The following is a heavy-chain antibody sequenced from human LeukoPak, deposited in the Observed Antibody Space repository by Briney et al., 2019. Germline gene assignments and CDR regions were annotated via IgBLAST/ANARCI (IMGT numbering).Heavy chain of an antibody. CDR3: ASLTTKVEMATID. CDR2: IKQDGNEK. J-gene: IGHJ4*02. CDR1: GFTFSSFW. V-gene: IGHV3-7*02. D-gene: IGHD5-24*01. Sequence: GGSLRLSCAASGFTFSSFWMGWVRQAPGKGLEWVANIKQDGNEKYYVDSVKGRITISRDNAEKSVYLQMNSLRAEDTAVYYCASLTTKVEMATIDWGQGTLVTVSS.